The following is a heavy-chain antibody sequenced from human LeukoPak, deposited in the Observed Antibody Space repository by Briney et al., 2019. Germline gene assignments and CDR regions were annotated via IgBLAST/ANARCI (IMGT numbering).Heavy chain of an antibody. CDR2: ISSSSSYI. CDR3: ASKSPNTSSSPFDY. D-gene: IGHD6-13*01. CDR1: GFTFSSYS. Sequence: GGSLRHSCAASGFTFSSYSMNWVRQAPGKGLEWVSSISSSSSYIYYADSVKGRFTISRDNAKNSLYLQMNSLRAEDTAVYYCASKSPNTSSSPFDYWGQGTLVTVSS. J-gene: IGHJ4*02. V-gene: IGHV3-21*01.